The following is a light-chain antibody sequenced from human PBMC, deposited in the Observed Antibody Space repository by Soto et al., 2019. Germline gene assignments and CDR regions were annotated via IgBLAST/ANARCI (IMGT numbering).Light chain of an antibody. Sequence: QSALTQPRSVSGSPGQSVTISCTGTSSDVGGYNYVSWYQQHPGKAPKLMIYDVSKRPSGVPDRFSGSKSGNTASLTISGLQAEDEADYYCCSYAGSYWDVFGTGTKLTVL. V-gene: IGLV2-11*01. J-gene: IGLJ1*01. CDR3: CSYAGSYWDV. CDR2: DVS. CDR1: SSDVGGYNY.